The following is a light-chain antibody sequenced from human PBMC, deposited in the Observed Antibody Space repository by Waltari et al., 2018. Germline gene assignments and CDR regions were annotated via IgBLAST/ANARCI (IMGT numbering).Light chain of an antibody. Sequence: SYELTQPPSVSVSPGQTASITCSGDKLGDKYACWYQQKPGQSPLLVVFQDPKRPSGIPERCSGSKSGDTASLTITGTQAMDEADYYCQAWDNVPHVVFGGGTKLTV. CDR2: QDP. CDR3: QAWDNVPHVV. V-gene: IGLV3-1*01. CDR1: KLGDKY. J-gene: IGLJ2*01.